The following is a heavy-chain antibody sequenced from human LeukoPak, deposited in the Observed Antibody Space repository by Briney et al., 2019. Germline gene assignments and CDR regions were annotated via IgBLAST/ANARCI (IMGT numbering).Heavy chain of an antibody. V-gene: IGHV3-7*05. D-gene: IGHD6-19*01. CDR2: IKQDGNLI. Sequence: PGGSLRLSCAASGFTFSSYWMSWVRQAPGTGLEWVANIKQDGNLIYYVDSLKGRFTISRDDAKNSLYLQMNSLRAEDTAVYYCARVGYSSGWYWDYWGQGTLVTVSS. CDR1: GFTFSSYW. J-gene: IGHJ4*02. CDR3: ARVGYSSGWYWDY.